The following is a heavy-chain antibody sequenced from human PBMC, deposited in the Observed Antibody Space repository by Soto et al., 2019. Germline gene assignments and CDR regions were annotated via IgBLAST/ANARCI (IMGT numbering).Heavy chain of an antibody. CDR3: ARFNSYNSDGNYWCALDI. V-gene: IGHV3-23*01. J-gene: IGHJ3*02. CDR1: GFAFSSYA. D-gene: IGHD2-21*02. CDR2: ISGSGDRT. Sequence: EVQLLESGGGLVQPGGSLRLSCVASGFAFSSYAMNWVRQAPGKGLEWVAEISGSGDRTYYPGSVKGRFTIARDNSHNTLYLQMNSLRADDTAVYFCARFNSYNSDGNYWCALDIWGQGTMVTVSS.